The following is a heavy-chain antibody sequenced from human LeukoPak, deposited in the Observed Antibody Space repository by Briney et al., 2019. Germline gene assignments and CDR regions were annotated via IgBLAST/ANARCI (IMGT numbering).Heavy chain of an antibody. Sequence: SETLSLTCAAYGGSFSGYYWSWIRQPPGKGLEWIGEINHSGSTNYNPSLKSRVTISVDTSKNQFSLKLSSVTAADTAVYYCARSGRGYSYGDRYSSSWYYNYWGQGTLVTVSS. CDR2: INHSGST. CDR3: ARSGRGYSYGDRYSSSWYYNY. D-gene: IGHD6-13*01. J-gene: IGHJ4*02. V-gene: IGHV4-34*01. CDR1: GGSFSGYY.